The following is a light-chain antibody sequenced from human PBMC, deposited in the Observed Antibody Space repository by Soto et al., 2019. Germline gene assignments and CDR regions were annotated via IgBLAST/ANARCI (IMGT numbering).Light chain of an antibody. J-gene: IGKJ5*01. CDR3: QQRSNWPPIT. CDR1: QSVSSN. Sequence: EIVMTQSPATLSVSPGERATLSCRAGQSVSSNLAWYQQKPVQAPRLLIYDASNRATGIPARFSGSGSGTDFTLTISSLEPEDFAVYYCQQRSNWPPITFGQGTRLEIK. CDR2: DAS. V-gene: IGKV3-11*01.